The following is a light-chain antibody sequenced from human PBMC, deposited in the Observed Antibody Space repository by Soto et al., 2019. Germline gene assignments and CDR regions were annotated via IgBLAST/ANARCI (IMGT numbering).Light chain of an antibody. CDR3: AAWDDNFSTYV. J-gene: IGLJ1*01. Sequence: QSALTQPPSASLTPGQRVTISCSGYSSTVGSNHVYCYQKFPGMAPKLLISKNNQRPSGVPDRFSGSKSGTSASLAISGLRSEDEADYYCAAWDDNFSTYVFGSGTRSPS. CDR2: KNN. V-gene: IGLV1-47*01. CDR1: SSTVGSNH.